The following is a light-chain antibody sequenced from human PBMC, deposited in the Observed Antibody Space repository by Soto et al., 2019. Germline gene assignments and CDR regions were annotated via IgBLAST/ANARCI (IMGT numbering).Light chain of an antibody. Sequence: EIVMTQSPATLSVSPGERATLSCRASQSVSSNLAWYQQKPGQAPRLLIYGASTRATGIPDRFSGSGSGTEFTLTISSLQAEDFAVYYCQQYNNWPPYTFGQGTNLQIK. CDR3: QQYNNWPPYT. J-gene: IGKJ2*01. CDR1: QSVSSN. V-gene: IGKV3-15*01. CDR2: GAS.